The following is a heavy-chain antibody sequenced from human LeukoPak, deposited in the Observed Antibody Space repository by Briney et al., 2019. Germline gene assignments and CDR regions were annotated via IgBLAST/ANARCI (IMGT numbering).Heavy chain of an antibody. CDR2: IYTTGTT. V-gene: IGHV3-53*01. Sequence: PGGSLRLSCAASGFTISYNYMTWVRQAPGKGLEWVSSIYTTGTTYYADSVKGRFTISRDSSKTTVFLQMNSQRAEDTAVYYCARVQGSGWPYYYYYGMDVWGQGTTVTVSS. CDR3: ARVQGSGWPYYYYYGMDV. D-gene: IGHD6-19*01. CDR1: GFTISYNY. J-gene: IGHJ6*02.